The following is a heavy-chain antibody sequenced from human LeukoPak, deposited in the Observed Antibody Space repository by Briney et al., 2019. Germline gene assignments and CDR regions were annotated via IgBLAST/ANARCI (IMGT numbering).Heavy chain of an antibody. Sequence: GSLRLSFAAAGFPFRSYGMHWVRPAPGKGVEGVAFIRYDGSNKYYADSVKGRFTISRDNSKNTLYLQMNSLRAEDTAVYYCATDTYYYGSGSPDALDYWGQGTLVTVSS. CDR3: ATDTYYYGSGSPDALDY. CDR2: IRYDGSNK. J-gene: IGHJ4*02. D-gene: IGHD3-10*01. V-gene: IGHV3-30*02. CDR1: GFPFRSYG.